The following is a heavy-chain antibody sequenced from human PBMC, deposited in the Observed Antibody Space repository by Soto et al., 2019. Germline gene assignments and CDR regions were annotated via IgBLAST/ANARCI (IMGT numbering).Heavy chain of an antibody. CDR1: GYSFTSYW. Sequence: LGESLKISCKGSGYSFTSYWIGWVRQMPGKGLEWMGIIYPGDSDTRYSPSFQGQVTISADKPISTAYLQWSSLKASDTAMYYCARHKRRNDSSGYYHKVYYYYGMDVWGQGTTVTVSS. D-gene: IGHD3-22*01. V-gene: IGHV5-51*01. CDR3: ARHKRRNDSSGYYHKVYYYYGMDV. J-gene: IGHJ6*02. CDR2: IYPGDSDT.